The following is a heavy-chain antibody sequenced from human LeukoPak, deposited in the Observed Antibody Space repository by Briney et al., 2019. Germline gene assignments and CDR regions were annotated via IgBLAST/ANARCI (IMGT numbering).Heavy chain of an antibody. CDR3: ARGLEVVGATTFDY. D-gene: IGHD1-26*01. V-gene: IGHV3-43*02. J-gene: IGHJ4*02. CDR1: GFTFDDYA. CDR2: ISGDGSAT. Sequence: GGSLRLSCAASGFTFDDYAMHWVRQAPGKGLEWVSLISGDGSATYYADSVKGRFTISRDNSKNSLYLQMNSLRAEDTAVYYCARGLEVVGATTFDYWGQGTLVTVSS.